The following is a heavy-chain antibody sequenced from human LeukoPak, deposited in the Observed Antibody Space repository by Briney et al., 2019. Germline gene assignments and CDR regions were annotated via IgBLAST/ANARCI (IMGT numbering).Heavy chain of an antibody. D-gene: IGHD3-10*01. Sequence: GGSLRLSCAASGFTFSSYAMSWVRQAPGKGLEWVSAISGSGGSTYYADSVKGRFTISRDNSKNTLYLQMNSLRAEDTAVCYCAKDPTRLWFGESFDYWGQGTLVTVSS. CDR1: GFTFSSYA. J-gene: IGHJ4*02. V-gene: IGHV3-23*01. CDR3: AKDPTRLWFGESFDY. CDR2: ISGSGGST.